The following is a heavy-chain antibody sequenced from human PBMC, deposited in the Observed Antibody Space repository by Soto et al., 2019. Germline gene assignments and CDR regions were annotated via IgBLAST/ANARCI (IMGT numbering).Heavy chain of an antibody. V-gene: IGHV3-21*01. D-gene: IGHD1-26*01. CDR3: ARERGIVGATTHYYYGMDV. CDR2: ISSSSSYI. J-gene: IGHJ6*02. CDR1: GFTVSSYS. Sequence: VQLVESVGGLVKPGGSLRLSCAASGFTVSSYSMNWVRHAPGKGLEWVSYISSSSSYIYYADSEKGRFTISRDNAKHSLSLQMNSLRAEDTAVYYCARERGIVGATTHYYYGMDVWGQGTTVTASS.